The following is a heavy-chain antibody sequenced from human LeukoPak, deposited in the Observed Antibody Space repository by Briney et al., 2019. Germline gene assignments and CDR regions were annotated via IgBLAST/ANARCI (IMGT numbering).Heavy chain of an antibody. CDR2: IIPIFGTA. V-gene: IGHV1-69*13. Sequence: ASVKVSCKASGGTFSSYAISWVRQAPGQGLEWMGGIIPIFGTANYAQKFQGRVTITADESTGTAYMELSSLRSEDTAVYYCARLRIAAAGTEPRVDYWGQGTLVTVSS. D-gene: IGHD6-13*01. CDR1: GGTFSSYA. CDR3: ARLRIAAAGTEPRVDY. J-gene: IGHJ4*02.